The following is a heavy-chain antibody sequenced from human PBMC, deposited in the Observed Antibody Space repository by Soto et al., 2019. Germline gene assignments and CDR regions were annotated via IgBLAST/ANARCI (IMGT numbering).Heavy chain of an antibody. J-gene: IGHJ3*01. CDR2: MYHTGTT. CDR1: GASISRYY. CDR3: ARDVGYTGHDQGNPFDL. Sequence: PSETLSLTCSVSGASISRYYWSWIRQTAGKRLEWIGRMYHTGTTDYNPSLKRRLSMSVDTSKKQFSLRLSSVTAADTALYYCARDVGYTGHDQGNPFDLWGQGTMVT. D-gene: IGHD5-18*01. V-gene: IGHV4-4*07.